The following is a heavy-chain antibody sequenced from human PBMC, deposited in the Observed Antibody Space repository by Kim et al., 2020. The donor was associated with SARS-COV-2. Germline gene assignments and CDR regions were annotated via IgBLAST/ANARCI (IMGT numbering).Heavy chain of an antibody. CDR1: GYTFTGYY. D-gene: IGHD5-12*01. Sequence: ASVKVSSKASGYTFTGYYMHWVRQAPGQGLEWMGWINPNSGGTNYAQKFQGRVTMTRDTSISTAYMELSRLRSDDTAVYYCASLYRLGGYDADYWGQGTRVTVSS. CDR2: INPNSGGT. V-gene: IGHV1-2*02. CDR3: ASLYRLGGYDADY. J-gene: IGHJ4*02.